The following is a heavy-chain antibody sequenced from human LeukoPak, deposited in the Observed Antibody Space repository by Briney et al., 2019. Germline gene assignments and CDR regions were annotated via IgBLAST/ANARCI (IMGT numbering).Heavy chain of an antibody. CDR2: ISSDGKSI. D-gene: IGHD3-10*01. J-gene: IGHJ4*02. Sequence: GGSLRLSCAASGFNIGIYWLNWVRQGPGKGLVWVARISSDGKSISYADSVKGRFTISRDNSKNTLYLQMDSLRAEDTAVYYCASASSESYYWALDYWGQGTLVTVSS. CDR1: GFNIGIYW. CDR3: ASASSESYYWALDY. V-gene: IGHV3-74*01.